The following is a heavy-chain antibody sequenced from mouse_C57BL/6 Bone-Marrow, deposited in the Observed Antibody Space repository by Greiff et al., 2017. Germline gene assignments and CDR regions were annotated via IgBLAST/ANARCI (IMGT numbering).Heavy chain of an antibody. V-gene: IGHV7-3*02. J-gene: IGHJ3*01. CDR2: IRNKANGYTT. Sequence: EVKLVESGGGLVQPGGSLRLSCATSGFTFTDYYMSWVRQPPGKVLEWLGFIRNKANGYTTEYSASVKGRFTISRDNSQSILYLQMNTLRAEDSATYYCARNGSTWFADWGQGTLVTVSA. CDR1: GFTFTDYY. D-gene: IGHD1-1*01. CDR3: ARNGSTWFAD.